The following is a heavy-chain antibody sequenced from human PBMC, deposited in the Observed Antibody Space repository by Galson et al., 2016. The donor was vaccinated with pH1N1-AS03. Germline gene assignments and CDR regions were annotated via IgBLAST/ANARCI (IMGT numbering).Heavy chain of an antibody. CDR2: ISYDGSNK. CDR1: GFTFSSYA. J-gene: IGHJ4*02. V-gene: IGHV3-30*04. CDR3: AGGGVCSSTSCFAQHFDY. Sequence: SLRLSCAASGFTFSSYAMHWVRQAPGKGLEWVAVISYDGSNKYYADSVKGRFTISRDNSKNTLYLQMNSLRAEDTAVYYCAGGGVCSSTSCFAQHFDYWGQGTLVTVSS. D-gene: IGHD2-2*01.